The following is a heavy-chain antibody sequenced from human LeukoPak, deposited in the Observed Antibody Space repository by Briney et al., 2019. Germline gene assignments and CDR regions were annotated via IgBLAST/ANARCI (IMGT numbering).Heavy chain of an antibody. CDR2: VHYSGIT. V-gene: IGHV4-59*03. J-gene: IGHJ4*02. CDR1: GSSISSYC. CDR3: ASQLGGTTFH. D-gene: IGHD1-1*01. Sequence: SETLSLTGTVSGSSISSYCWSWIRQPPGQGLEWIGYVHYSGITDYNPSLQSRVTISLDTSKSQFSLKLSSVTAADTAVYYCASQLGGTTFHWGQGTLVTVSS.